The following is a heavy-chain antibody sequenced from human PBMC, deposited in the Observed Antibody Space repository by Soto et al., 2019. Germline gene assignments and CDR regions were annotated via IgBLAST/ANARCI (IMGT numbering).Heavy chain of an antibody. CDR1: GGSISSYY. V-gene: IGHV4-39*01. CDR2: IYYTGST. CDR3: ARITKADTSMVS. Sequence: SETLSLTCTVSGGSISSYYWGWIRQPPGKGLEWIGCIYYTGSTYYNPSLKSRVTISADTSQNQFSLRLSSVTDADTAVYYCARITKADTSMVSWGQGTLVTVSS. J-gene: IGHJ5*02. D-gene: IGHD5-18*01.